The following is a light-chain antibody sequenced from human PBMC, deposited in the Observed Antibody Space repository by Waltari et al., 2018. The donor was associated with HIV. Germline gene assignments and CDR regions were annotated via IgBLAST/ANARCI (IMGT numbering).Light chain of an antibody. Sequence: QSALTQPASVSGSPGQSITMSCTGTSSDVRDNNYVSWYKQHPGKAPKLIIYEVTYRPSGVSDRFSGSKSGDTASLTISGLQAEDEADYYCSSYTNITTRLFGGGTRLTVL. V-gene: IGLV2-14*01. CDR3: SSYTNITTRL. J-gene: IGLJ3*02. CDR2: EVT. CDR1: SSDVRDNNY.